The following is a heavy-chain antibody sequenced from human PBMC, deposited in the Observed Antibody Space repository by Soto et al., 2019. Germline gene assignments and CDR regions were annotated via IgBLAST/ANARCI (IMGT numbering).Heavy chain of an antibody. CDR1: GGSISSGDYY. V-gene: IGHV4-30-4*01. CDR3: ARGSDIVATKFDY. CDR2: IYYSGST. D-gene: IGHD5-12*01. Sequence: SETLSLTCTVSGGSISSGDYYWSWIRQPPGKGLEWIGYIYYSGSTYYNPSLESRVTISVDTSKNQFSLKLSSVTAADTAVYYCARGSDIVATKFDYWGQGTLVTVSS. J-gene: IGHJ4*02.